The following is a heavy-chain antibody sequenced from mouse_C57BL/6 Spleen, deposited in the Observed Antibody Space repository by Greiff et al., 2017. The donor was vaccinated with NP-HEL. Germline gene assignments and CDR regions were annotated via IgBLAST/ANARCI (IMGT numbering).Heavy chain of an antibody. D-gene: IGHD1-1*01. J-gene: IGHJ2*01. CDR1: GFTFSDYG. Sequence: EVMLVESGGGLVKPGGSLKLSCAASGFTFSDYGMHWVRQAPEKGLEWVAYISSGSSTIYYADTVKGRSTISRDNASNTPFLQMTSLRSEDTAMYYCARSIVTTVVAHYFDYWGQGTTLTVSS. V-gene: IGHV5-17*01. CDR2: ISSGSSTI. CDR3: ARSIVTTVVAHYFDY.